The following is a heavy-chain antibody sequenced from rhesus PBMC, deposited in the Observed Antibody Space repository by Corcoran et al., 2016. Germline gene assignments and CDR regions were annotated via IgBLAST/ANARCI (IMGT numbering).Heavy chain of an antibody. CDR3: AREDSYSYFDY. D-gene: IGHD5-36*02. CDR2: SSGSSSST. CDR1: GFTFSDHY. J-gene: IGHJ4*01. V-gene: IGHV3-37*01. Sequence: EVQLVESGGGLVQPGGSLRLSCAASGFTFSDHYMERVSQAPGKGLEWVSSSSGSSSSTYYPDSVKGRFTISRDNAKNTLYLQMNSPRAEDTAVYYCAREDSYSYFDYWGQGVLVTVSS.